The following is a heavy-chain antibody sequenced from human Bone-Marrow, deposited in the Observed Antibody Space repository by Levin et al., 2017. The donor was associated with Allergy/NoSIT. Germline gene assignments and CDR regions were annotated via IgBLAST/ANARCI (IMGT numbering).Heavy chain of an antibody. CDR1: RFTFDDYG. J-gene: IGHJ3*01. CDR2: ISWNSGKT. V-gene: IGHV3-9*01. CDR3: VKSLNTMTIHDGFDF. Sequence: SLKISCVASRFTFDDYGMYWVRQAPGKGLEWVSGISWNSGKTHYADSVKGRFIISRDNAKNSLYLQMNSLRTEDTALYYCVKSLNTMTIHDGFDFWGQGTMVTVSA. D-gene: IGHD1/OR15-1a*01.